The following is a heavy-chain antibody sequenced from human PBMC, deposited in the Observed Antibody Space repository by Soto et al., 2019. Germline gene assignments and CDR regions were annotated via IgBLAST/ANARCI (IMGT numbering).Heavy chain of an antibody. Sequence: QVQLRESGPGLVKPSQTLSLTCSVSGASVAGGSYYWSWVRQPPGKGLEWIGYITSRGRPCYNPSLTSRGTISADTSKNHLSLQLPSVTAADTAVYYCARDTYSGYDFGLWGQGTLVTVSS. D-gene: IGHD5-12*01. CDR3: ARDTYSGYDFGL. J-gene: IGHJ5*02. CDR2: ITSRGRP. CDR1: GASVAGGSYY. V-gene: IGHV4-30-4*01.